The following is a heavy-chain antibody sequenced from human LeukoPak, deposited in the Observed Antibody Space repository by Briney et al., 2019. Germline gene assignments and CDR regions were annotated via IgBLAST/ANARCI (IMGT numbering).Heavy chain of an antibody. CDR3: ARADYYDSSGYWQGDAFDI. V-gene: IGHV4-4*02. Sequence: SGSTNYNPSLKSRVTISVDKSKNQFSLKLSSVTAADTAVYYCARADYYDSSGYWQGDAFDIWGQGTMVTVSS. D-gene: IGHD3-22*01. CDR2: SGST. J-gene: IGHJ3*02.